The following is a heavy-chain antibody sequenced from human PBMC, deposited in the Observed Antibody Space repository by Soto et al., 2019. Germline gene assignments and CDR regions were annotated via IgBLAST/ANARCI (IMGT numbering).Heavy chain of an antibody. Sequence: GXSVKVSCKASGYTFTGYYIHLVRQAPGQGLEWMGWINPNSGDTNYPQKFQGRVTMTRDMSSSSAYMELRSLRSDDTAVYYCARGQSHQLVGDFDDWGQGTLVTVSS. CDR3: ARGQSHQLVGDFDD. CDR1: GYTFTGYY. V-gene: IGHV1-2*02. J-gene: IGHJ4*02. CDR2: INPNSGDT. D-gene: IGHD6-6*01.